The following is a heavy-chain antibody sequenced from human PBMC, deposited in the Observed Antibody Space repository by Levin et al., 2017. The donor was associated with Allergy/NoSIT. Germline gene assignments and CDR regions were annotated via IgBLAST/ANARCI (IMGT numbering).Heavy chain of an antibody. J-gene: IGHJ6*02. Sequence: ASVKVSCKASGYSFTTYYIHWVRQAPGQGLEWVGIINPSGGGTAYAQKFQGRVTMTRDTSTSTVYMDLSSLRSEDTAVYFCARGSRSTVTNGYGIDVWGQGTTVTVSS. CDR1: GYSFTTYY. CDR3: ARGSRSTVTNGYGIDV. CDR2: INPSGGGT. D-gene: IGHD4-17*01. V-gene: IGHV1-46*01.